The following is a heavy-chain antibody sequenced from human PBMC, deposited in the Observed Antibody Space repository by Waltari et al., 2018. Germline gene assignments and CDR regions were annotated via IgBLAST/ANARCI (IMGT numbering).Heavy chain of an antibody. CDR3: AKVLDTIAVTGSLDS. J-gene: IGHJ4*02. D-gene: IGHD6-19*01. Sequence: EVQLVESGGALVQPGRSLRLSCAASGFTFEDYGINWVRQAPGKGLEWVAGISWNSGTLGYADSGKGRFTISRDNAKNAVYLQMDRLRAADTALYFCAKVLDTIAVTGSLDSWGQGTLVTVSS. CDR1: GFTFEDYG. CDR2: ISWNSGTL. V-gene: IGHV3-9*01.